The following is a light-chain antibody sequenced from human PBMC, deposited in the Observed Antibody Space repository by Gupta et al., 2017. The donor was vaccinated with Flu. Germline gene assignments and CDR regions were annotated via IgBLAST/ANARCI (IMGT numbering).Light chain of an antibody. CDR2: WAA. CDR1: QSGLYSSKNKNY. J-gene: IGKJ1*01. Sequence: IVMTQSPDSLAVSLVERANINCKSSQSGLYSSKNKNYLTWYQQKPGQPPKLLIYWAATRESGVPDRFSGSGSGTDFTLTISSLQAEDVAIYFCQQYYVTPRTFGQGTKVEIK. V-gene: IGKV4-1*01. CDR3: QQYYVTPRT.